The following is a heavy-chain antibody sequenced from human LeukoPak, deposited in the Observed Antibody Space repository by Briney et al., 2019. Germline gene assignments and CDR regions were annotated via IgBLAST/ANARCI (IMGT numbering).Heavy chain of an antibody. CDR1: GFSFSRYW. Sequence: PGGSLRLSCAASGFSFSRYWMNWVRQAPGKGLEWVAVISYDGSNKYYADSVKGRFTTSRDNSKNTLYLQMNSLRAEDTAVYYCARGGSYLSAFDIWGQGTMVTVSS. D-gene: IGHD1-26*01. V-gene: IGHV3-30*03. J-gene: IGHJ3*02. CDR2: ISYDGSNK. CDR3: ARGGSYLSAFDI.